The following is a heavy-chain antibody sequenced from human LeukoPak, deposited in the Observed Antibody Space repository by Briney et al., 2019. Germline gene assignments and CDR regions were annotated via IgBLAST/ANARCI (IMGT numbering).Heavy chain of an antibody. V-gene: IGHV4-59*12. CDR2: IYYSGST. CDR3: ARVPRAKGDYFDY. CDR1: GGSISSYY. Sequence: SETLSLTCTVSGGSISSYYWSWIRQPPGKGLEWIGYIYYSGSTNYNPSLKSRVTISVDTSKNQFSLKLSSVTAADTAVYYCARVPRAKGDYFDYWGQGTLVTVSS. J-gene: IGHJ4*02.